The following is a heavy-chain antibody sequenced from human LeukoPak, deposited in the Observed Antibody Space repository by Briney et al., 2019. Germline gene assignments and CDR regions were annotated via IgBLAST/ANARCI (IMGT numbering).Heavy chain of an antibody. Sequence: PGGSLRLSCVASGFTFSTYSMNWVRQAPGKGLEWVSYSTSTIYYADSVKGRFTISRDNAKNALYLQMNSLRAEDTAVYYCARGDPDISFGVAGEAFDIWGQGTMVTVSS. D-gene: IGHD3-3*01. V-gene: IGHV3-48*01. J-gene: IGHJ3*02. CDR1: GFTFSTYS. CDR2: STSTI. CDR3: ARGDPDISFGVAGEAFDI.